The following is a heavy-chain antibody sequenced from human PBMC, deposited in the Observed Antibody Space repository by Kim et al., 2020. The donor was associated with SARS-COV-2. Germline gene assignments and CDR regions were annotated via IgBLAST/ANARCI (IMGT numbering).Heavy chain of an antibody. Sequence: ASVKVSCKASGYTFTSYAMHWVRQAPGQRLEWMGWINAGNGNTKYSQKFQGRVTITRDTSASTAYMELSSLRSEDTAVYYCARDYWVTSSTSLGYYYYGMDVWGQGTTVTVSS. J-gene: IGHJ6*02. V-gene: IGHV1-3*01. D-gene: IGHD2-2*01. CDR1: GYTFTSYA. CDR2: INAGNGNT. CDR3: ARDYWVTSSTSLGYYYYGMDV.